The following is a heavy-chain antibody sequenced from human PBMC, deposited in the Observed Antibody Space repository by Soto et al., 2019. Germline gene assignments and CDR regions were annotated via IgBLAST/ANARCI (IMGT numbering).Heavy chain of an antibody. V-gene: IGHV3-23*01. J-gene: IGHJ4*02. D-gene: IGHD4-17*01. CDR3: ATSHYGEME. Sequence: EVQLLESGGGLVQPGGSLRLTCAGSGFNFNYYGMSWARQAPGKGLEWVSIVTGNGDITYYTDSVKGRFTTSRDNSENLVWLQMNSLRGEDTAIYYCATSHYGEMEWGQATLVTVSS. CDR1: GFNFNYYG. CDR2: VTGNGDIT.